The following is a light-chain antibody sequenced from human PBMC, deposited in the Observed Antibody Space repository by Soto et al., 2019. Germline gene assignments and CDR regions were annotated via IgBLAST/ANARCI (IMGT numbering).Light chain of an antibody. CDR3: QQYYSYPRT. J-gene: IGKJ1*01. CDR1: QGISSY. V-gene: IGKV1-8*01. CDR2: AAS. Sequence: AIRMTQSPSPFSASTGDRVTITCRASQGISSYLAWYRHKPGKVPKLLLYAASTLPSGAPSRFSGSGSGTDFTLTISCLQSEDFADYYCQQYYSYPRTFGQGTKVEIK.